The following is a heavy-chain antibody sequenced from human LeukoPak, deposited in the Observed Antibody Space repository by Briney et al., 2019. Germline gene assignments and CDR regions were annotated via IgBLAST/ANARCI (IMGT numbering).Heavy chain of an antibody. CDR2: IQYDGGIK. J-gene: IGHJ4*02. CDR3: AKVKSGNYNGFDY. D-gene: IGHD1-26*01. CDR1: GSTFSTYG. V-gene: IGHV3-30*02. Sequence: GGSLRLSCAASGSTFSTYGMHWVRQAPGKGLEWVAFIQYDGGIKYSADSVKGRFTISRDNSKKTLYLQMNSLRAEDTAVYYCAKVKSGNYNGFDYWGQGTLVTVSS.